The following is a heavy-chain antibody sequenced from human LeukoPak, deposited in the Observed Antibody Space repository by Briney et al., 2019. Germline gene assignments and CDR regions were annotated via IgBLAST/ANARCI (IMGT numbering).Heavy chain of an antibody. V-gene: IGHV3-23*01. D-gene: IGHD5-24*01. CDR2: ISGRGDTI. J-gene: IGHJ4*02. CDR3: AKATLATTYFDS. CDR1: GFTFSTYA. Sequence: GGSLRLSRAASGFTFSTYAMSWVRQAPGMGLEWVSAISGRGDTIFYADSVKGRFTVSRDNSKNTLYLQVNSLRAEDTAVYYCAKATLATTYFDSWGQGTLVTVSS.